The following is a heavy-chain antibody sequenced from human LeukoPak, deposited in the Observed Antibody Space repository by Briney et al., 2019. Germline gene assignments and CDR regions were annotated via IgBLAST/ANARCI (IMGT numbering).Heavy chain of an antibody. Sequence: GGSLRLSCAASGFTFSSYGMHWVRQAPGKGLEWVAVISYDGSNKYYADSVKGRFTISRDNSKNTLYLQMNSLRAEDTAVYYCAKDIASHYDILTGPPDYWGQGTLVTVSS. CDR1: GFTFSSYG. CDR2: ISYDGSNK. CDR3: AKDIASHYDILTGPPDY. V-gene: IGHV3-30*18. J-gene: IGHJ4*02. D-gene: IGHD3-9*01.